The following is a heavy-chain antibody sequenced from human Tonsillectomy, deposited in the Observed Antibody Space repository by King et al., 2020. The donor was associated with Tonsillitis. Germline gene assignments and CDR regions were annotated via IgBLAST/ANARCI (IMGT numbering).Heavy chain of an antibody. CDR1: GYSFTTHW. J-gene: IGHJ6*02. Sequence: VQLVESGAEVKKPGESLKISCTGSGYSFTTHWIGWVRQMPGKGLEWMGIIYPGDSESRYSPSFQGQVTISADKSISTAYLQWSSLKASDTAMYYCARHAEDSSGWYGMDVWGQGTTVTVFS. CDR3: ARHAEDSSGWYGMDV. V-gene: IGHV5-51*01. D-gene: IGHD6-19*01. CDR2: IYPGDSES.